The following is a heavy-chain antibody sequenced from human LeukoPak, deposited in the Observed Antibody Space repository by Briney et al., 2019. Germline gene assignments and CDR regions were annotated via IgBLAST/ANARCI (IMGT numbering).Heavy chain of an antibody. CDR3: AGVFSGRRPFEL. Sequence: EWIGFIYYRGTTNNNPSLKSRVTTSIDTSKKQFSLNLSSVTAADTAIYYCAGVFSGRRPFELWGQGILVTVSS. J-gene: IGHJ4*02. D-gene: IGHD3-10*01. CDR2: IYYRGTT. V-gene: IGHV4-59*03.